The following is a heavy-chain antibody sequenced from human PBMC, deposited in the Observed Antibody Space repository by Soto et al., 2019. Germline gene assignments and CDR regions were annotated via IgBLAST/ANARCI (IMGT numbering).Heavy chain of an antibody. CDR2: TSSDGSDK. CDR3: VRDRYRSIALVGTFAY. Sequence: QVQLVESGGGVVQPGGSLRLSCVASGFTFPGYFMHWVRQAPGKGLEGVAVTSSDGSDKYYADSLKGRFTISRDNSRNTVYLEMNNLRTEDTAMYFCVRDRYRSIALVGTFAYWGRGTLVTVAA. V-gene: IGHV3-30*03. J-gene: IGHJ4*02. D-gene: IGHD6-19*01. CDR1: GFTFPGYF.